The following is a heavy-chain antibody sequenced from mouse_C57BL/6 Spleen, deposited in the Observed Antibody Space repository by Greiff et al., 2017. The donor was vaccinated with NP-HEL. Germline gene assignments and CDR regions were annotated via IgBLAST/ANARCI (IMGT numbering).Heavy chain of an antibody. CDR3: ARYKGGLPPDV. J-gene: IGHJ1*03. V-gene: IGHV7-3*01. Sequence: EVQVVESGGGLVQPGGSLSLSCAASGFTFTDYYMSWVRQPPGKALEWLGFIRNKANGYTTEYSASVKGRFTISRDNSQSILYLQMNALRAEDSATYYCARYKGGLPPDVWGTGTTVTVSS. CDR2: IRNKANGYTT. CDR1: GFTFTDYY. D-gene: IGHD2-4*01.